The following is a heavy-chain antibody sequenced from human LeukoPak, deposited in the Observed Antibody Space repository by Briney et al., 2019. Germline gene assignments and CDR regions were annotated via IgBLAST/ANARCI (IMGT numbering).Heavy chain of an antibody. CDR1: GYTFTSYY. V-gene: IGHV1-46*01. J-gene: IGHJ4*02. D-gene: IGHD2-2*02. CDR2: INPSGGST. Sequence: ASVKVSCKASGYTFTSYYIHWVRQAPGQGLEWMGIINPSGGSTSYAQKFQGRVTMTRDTSTSTVYMELSSLRSEDTAVYYCARLDCSSTSCYSGGDYWGQGTLVTVSS. CDR3: ARLDCSSTSCYSGGDY.